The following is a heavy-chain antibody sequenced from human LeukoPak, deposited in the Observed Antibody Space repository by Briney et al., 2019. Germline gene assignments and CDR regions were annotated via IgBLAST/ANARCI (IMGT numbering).Heavy chain of an antibody. CDR3: ARAESGWYVDY. J-gene: IGHJ4*02. D-gene: IGHD6-19*01. CDR1: GGSISSSSYY. V-gene: IGHV4-61*02. CDR2: IYTSGST. Sequence: SETLSLTCTVSGGSISSSSYYWSWIRQPAGKGLEWIGRIYTSGSTNYNPSLKSRVTMSVDTSKNQFSLKLSSVTAADTAVYYCARAESGWYVDYWGQGTLVTVSS.